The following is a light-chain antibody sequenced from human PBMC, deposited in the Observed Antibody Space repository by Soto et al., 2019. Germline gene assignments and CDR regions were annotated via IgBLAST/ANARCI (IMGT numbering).Light chain of an antibody. Sequence: DIQMAQSPSSLSASVGDRVTITCRASQSISSYLNWYQQKPGKAPKLLIYAASSLESGVQSRFSGSGSGTDFTLTISSLQPEDYATYYCQQTYTTGITFGQGTRLEIK. CDR3: QQTYTTGIT. CDR1: QSISSY. J-gene: IGKJ5*01. CDR2: AAS. V-gene: IGKV1-39*01.